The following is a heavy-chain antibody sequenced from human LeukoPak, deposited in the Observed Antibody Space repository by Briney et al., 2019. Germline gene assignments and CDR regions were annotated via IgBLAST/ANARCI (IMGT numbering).Heavy chain of an antibody. CDR2: IYTSGST. Sequence: LETLSLTCTVSGGSISSYYWSWIRQPAGKGLEWIGRIYTSGSTNYNPSLKSRVTMSVDMSRNQFSLKLSSMTAADTAVYYCASPRDVAVVVGATAGYFDLWGRGTLVTVSS. J-gene: IGHJ2*01. CDR1: GGSISSYY. V-gene: IGHV4-4*07. CDR3: ASPRDVAVVVGATAGYFDL. D-gene: IGHD2-15*01.